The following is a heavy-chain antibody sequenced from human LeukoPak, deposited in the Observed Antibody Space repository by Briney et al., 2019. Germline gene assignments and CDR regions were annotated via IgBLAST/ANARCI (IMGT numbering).Heavy chain of an antibody. J-gene: IGHJ4*02. D-gene: IGHD5-12*01. CDR2: ISGSGGST. Sequence: GGSLRLSCAASGFTFSSYAMSWVRQAPGKGLEWVSAISGSGGSTYYADSVKGRFTISRDNSKNTLYLQMNSLRAEDTAVYYCAKDRWVEGGYDPLDYWGQGTLVTVSS. V-gene: IGHV3-23*01. CDR3: AKDRWVEGGYDPLDY. CDR1: GFTFSSYA.